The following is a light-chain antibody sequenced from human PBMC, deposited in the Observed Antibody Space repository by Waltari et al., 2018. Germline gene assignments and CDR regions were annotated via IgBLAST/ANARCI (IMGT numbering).Light chain of an antibody. V-gene: IGKV3-15*01. CDR2: GAS. J-gene: IGKJ2*03. CDR3: QQYSNWPYS. CDR1: QSVSSS. Sequence: EIVLTQSPATLSLSPGERATLSCRASQSVSSSLAWYHQKPGQAPRLLIHGASSRATGIPDRFSGSGSGTDFTLTISSLEPEDFAVYYCQQYSNWPYSFGQGTKVEIK.